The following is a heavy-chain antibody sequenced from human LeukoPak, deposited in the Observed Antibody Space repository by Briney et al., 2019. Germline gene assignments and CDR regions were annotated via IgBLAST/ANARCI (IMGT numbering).Heavy chain of an antibody. Sequence: GGSLRLSCAASGFTFSSYAMSWVRQAPGKGLEWVSAISGSGGSTYYADSVEGRFTISRDNSKNTLYLQMNSLRGEDTAVYYCAKDRLGVAGYYFDYWGQGTLVTVSS. D-gene: IGHD6-13*01. CDR1: GFTFSSYA. CDR3: AKDRLGVAGYYFDY. CDR2: ISGSGGST. J-gene: IGHJ4*02. V-gene: IGHV3-23*01.